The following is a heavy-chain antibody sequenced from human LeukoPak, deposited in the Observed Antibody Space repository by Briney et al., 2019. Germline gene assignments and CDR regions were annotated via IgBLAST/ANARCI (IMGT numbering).Heavy chain of an antibody. J-gene: IGHJ4*02. CDR1: GFTFGDYA. Sequence: GSLRLSCTASGFTFGDYAMSWFRQPPGKGLEWIGEIYHSGSTNYNPSLKSRVTISVDKSKNQFSLKLSSVTAADTAVYYCARGPAAAGSLDYWGQGTLVTVSS. D-gene: IGHD6-13*01. CDR3: ARGPAAAGSLDY. CDR2: IYHSGST. V-gene: IGHV4-34*01.